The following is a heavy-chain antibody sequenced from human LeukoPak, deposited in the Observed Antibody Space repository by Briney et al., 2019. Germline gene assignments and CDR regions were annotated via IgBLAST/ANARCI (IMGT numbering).Heavy chain of an antibody. Sequence: GGSLRLSCAASGFTVSSNYMSWVRQAPGKGLEWVAVISYDGSNEYYADSVKGRFTISRDTSKNTLYLQMNSLRAEDTALYYCARKFVTGSLIDYWGQGTLVTVSS. CDR3: ARKFVTGSLIDY. CDR2: ISYDGSNE. J-gene: IGHJ4*02. CDR1: GFTVSSNY. D-gene: IGHD7-27*01. V-gene: IGHV3-30*03.